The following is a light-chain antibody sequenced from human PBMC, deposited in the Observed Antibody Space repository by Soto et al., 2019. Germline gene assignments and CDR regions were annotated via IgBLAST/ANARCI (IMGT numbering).Light chain of an antibody. Sequence: QSALTQPASVSGSPGQSITISCTGTSSDVGGYNYVSWYQQHPGKAPKLMIYDVSNRPSGVSNRFSGSKSVNTASLTISGLQAEDEADYYCSSSTSSTTPYVFGTGTKLTVL. CDR1: SSDVGGYNY. V-gene: IGLV2-14*03. J-gene: IGLJ1*01. CDR3: SSSTSSTTPYV. CDR2: DVS.